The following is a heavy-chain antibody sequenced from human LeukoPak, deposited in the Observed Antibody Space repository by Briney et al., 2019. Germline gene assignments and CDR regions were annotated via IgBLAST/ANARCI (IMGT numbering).Heavy chain of an antibody. Sequence: GGTLRLSCAASGFTFSTYGMSRVRQAPGKGLEWVSVISPNAGSTYYADSVKGRFTSSRDNSKNTLYLLMNSLRAEDTAVYYCTKGCRGDCYLFEYWGQGTLVTVSS. CDR2: ISPNAGST. CDR3: TKGCRGDCYLFEY. D-gene: IGHD2-21*02. CDR1: GFTFSTYG. V-gene: IGHV3-23*01. J-gene: IGHJ4*02.